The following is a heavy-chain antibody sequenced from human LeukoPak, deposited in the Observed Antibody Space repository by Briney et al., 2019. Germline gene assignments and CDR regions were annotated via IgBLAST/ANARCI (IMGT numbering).Heavy chain of an antibody. Sequence: SETLSLTCTVSGGSISSSSYWGWIRQPPGKGLEWIGSIHYSGSTNYNPSLKSRVTISVDTSKNQFSLKLSSVTAADTAVYYCARGYCSGGSCYSYYYCNYMDVWGKGTTVTVSS. CDR1: GGSISSSSY. D-gene: IGHD2-15*01. V-gene: IGHV4-39*07. CDR2: IHYSGST. CDR3: ARGYCSGGSCYSYYYCNYMDV. J-gene: IGHJ6*03.